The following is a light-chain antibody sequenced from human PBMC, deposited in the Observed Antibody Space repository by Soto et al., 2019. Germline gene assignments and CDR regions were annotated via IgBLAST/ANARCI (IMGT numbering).Light chain of an antibody. CDR3: QQYGSSPFT. Sequence: EIVLTQSPGTLSLSPGERATLSCTASQSVNNNYLVWYQQNPGQPPRLLIYGASSRATGIPDRFSGSGSGTDFTLTIIRLEPEEFAVYYCQQYGSSPFTFGPGTKVDIK. J-gene: IGKJ3*01. CDR1: QSVNNNY. CDR2: GAS. V-gene: IGKV3-20*01.